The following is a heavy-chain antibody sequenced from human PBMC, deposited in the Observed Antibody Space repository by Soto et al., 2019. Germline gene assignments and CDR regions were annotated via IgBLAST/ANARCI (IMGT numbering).Heavy chain of an antibody. J-gene: IGHJ6*02. CDR1: GFTFSIYG. CDR3: ARDHSWSGYQKGISGMDV. CDR2: IWYDGSNK. Sequence: PGGSLRLSCAASGFTFSIYGMHWVRQAPGKGLEWVAVIWYDGSNKYYADSVKGRFTISRDNSKNTLYLQMNSLRAEDTAVYYCARDHSWSGYQKGISGMDVWGQGTTVTVSS. V-gene: IGHV3-33*01. D-gene: IGHD3-3*01.